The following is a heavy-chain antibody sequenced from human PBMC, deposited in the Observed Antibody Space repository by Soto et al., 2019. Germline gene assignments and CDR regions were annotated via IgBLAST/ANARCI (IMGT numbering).Heavy chain of an antibody. CDR1: GFTFKNFA. CDR2: ISGSGDRI. V-gene: IGHV3-23*01. D-gene: IGHD3-10*01. Sequence: EVQLLESGGGLVQPGGPLRLSCAASGFTFKNFAMSWVRQAPGRGLDWVSGISGSGDRIYYADSVKGRFTISRDNSKNTLYLQMNSLRAEDTAVYYCAKGSGYYGSGSYSDWGQGTLVTVSS. CDR3: AKGSGYYGSGSYSD. J-gene: IGHJ4*02.